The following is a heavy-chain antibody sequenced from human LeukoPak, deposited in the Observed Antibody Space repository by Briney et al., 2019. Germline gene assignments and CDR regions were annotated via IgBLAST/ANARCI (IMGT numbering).Heavy chain of an antibody. V-gene: IGHV3-23*01. CDR1: GFTFSDYA. CDR3: AKAELGVDTFFDY. J-gene: IGHJ4*02. CDR2: LSGSGAGT. D-gene: IGHD3-3*01. Sequence: GGSLRLSCAASGFTFSDYALGWVRQAPGRGLEWVATLSGSGAGTYYSDSVQGRFTISRDNSKGTLFLQMNSLRAEDTAFYYCAKAELGVDTFFDYWGQGTLVTVSS.